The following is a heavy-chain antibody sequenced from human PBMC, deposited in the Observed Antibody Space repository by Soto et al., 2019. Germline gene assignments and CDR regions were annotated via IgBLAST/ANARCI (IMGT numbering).Heavy chain of an antibody. J-gene: IGHJ6*02. D-gene: IGHD3-22*01. Sequence: GSLRLSCAASGFTFSSYAMSWVRQAPGKGLEWVSAISGSGGSTYYADSVKGRFTISRDNSKNTLYLQMNSLGAEDTAVYYCARYYYDSSGYFQTYYYYGMDVWGQGTTVTVSS. V-gene: IGHV3-23*01. CDR1: GFTFSSYA. CDR3: ARYYYDSSGYFQTYYYYGMDV. CDR2: ISGSGGST.